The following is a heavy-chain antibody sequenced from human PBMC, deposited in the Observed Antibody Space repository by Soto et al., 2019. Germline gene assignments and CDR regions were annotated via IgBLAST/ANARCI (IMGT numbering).Heavy chain of an antibody. D-gene: IGHD6-19*01. CDR2: ITSSSSYI. Sequence: EVQLVESGGGLVKPGGSLRLSCAASGFTFSSYSMHWVRQAPGKGLEWVSTITSSSSYIYYADSVKGRFTISRDNAKNSLYLQMNRRRAEDTAVYYCARSQWPPNDYWGQGTLVTVSS. J-gene: IGHJ4*02. V-gene: IGHV3-21*01. CDR1: GFTFSSYS. CDR3: ARSQWPPNDY.